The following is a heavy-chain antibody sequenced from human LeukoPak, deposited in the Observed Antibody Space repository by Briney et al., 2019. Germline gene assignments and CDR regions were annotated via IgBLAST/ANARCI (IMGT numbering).Heavy chain of an antibody. CDR2: ISSSSSYI. Sequence: GGSLRLSCAAPGFTFSSYSMNWVRQAPGKGLEWVSSISSSSSYIYYADSVKGRFTISRDNAKNSLYLQMNSLRAEDTAVYYCASPGIAAAGTPFDYWGQGTLVTVSS. CDR1: GFTFSSYS. D-gene: IGHD6-13*01. J-gene: IGHJ4*02. CDR3: ASPGIAAAGTPFDY. V-gene: IGHV3-21*01.